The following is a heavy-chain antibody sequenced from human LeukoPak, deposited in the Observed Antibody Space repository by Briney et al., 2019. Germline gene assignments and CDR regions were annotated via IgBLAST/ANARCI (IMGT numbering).Heavy chain of an antibody. CDR3: ARMGYCSSTSCYRIGDDAFDI. J-gene: IGHJ3*02. CDR1: GFTFSDYY. V-gene: IGHV3-11*06. CDR2: ISNSSSYT. D-gene: IGHD2-2*01. Sequence: GGSLRLSCAASGFTFSDYYMSWIRQAPGKGLEWVSYISNSSSYTNYADSVKGRFTISRDNAKNSLYLQMNSLRAEDTAVYYCARMGYCSSTSCYRIGDDAFDIWGQGTMVTVSS.